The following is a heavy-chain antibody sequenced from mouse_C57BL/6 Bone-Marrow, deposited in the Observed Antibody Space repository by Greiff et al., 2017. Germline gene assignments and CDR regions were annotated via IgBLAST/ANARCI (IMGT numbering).Heavy chain of an antibody. D-gene: IGHD2-3*01. Sequence: QVQLQQSGAELARPGASVKLSCKASGYTFTSYGISWVKQRTGQGLEWIGEIYPRSGNTYYNEKFKGKATLTADNASSTAYMELRSLTSEDSAVYFCARGAGYYAAWFAYWGQADLVPASA. CDR1: GYTFTSYG. J-gene: IGHJ3*01. CDR3: ARGAGYYAAWFAY. CDR2: IYPRSGNT. V-gene: IGHV1-81*01.